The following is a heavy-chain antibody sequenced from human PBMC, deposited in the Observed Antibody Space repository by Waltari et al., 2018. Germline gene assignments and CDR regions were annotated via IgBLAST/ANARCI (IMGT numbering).Heavy chain of an antibody. J-gene: IGHJ6*03. CDR3: ASNSAGSYYYYYYMDV. D-gene: IGHD2-15*01. Sequence: QLQLQESGPGLVKPSETLSLTCTVSGGSISSSSYYWGWIRQPPGKGLDWIGSIYYSGSTYYNPSLKSRVTISVDTSKNQFSLKLSSVTAADTAVYYCASNSAGSYYYYYYMDVWGKGTTVTVSS. CDR1: GGSISSSSYY. CDR2: IYYSGST. V-gene: IGHV4-39*01.